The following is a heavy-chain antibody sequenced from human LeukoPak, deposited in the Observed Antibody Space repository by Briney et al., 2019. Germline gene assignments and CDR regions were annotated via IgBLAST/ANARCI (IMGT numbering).Heavy chain of an antibody. CDR2: ISSSSSCI. CDR1: GFTFSSYA. V-gene: IGHV3-21*01. J-gene: IGHJ4*02. Sequence: PGGSLRLSCAASGFTFSSYAMHWVRQAPGKGLEWVSSISSSSSCIYYADSVKGRFTISRDNAKNSLYLQMNSLRAEDTAVYYCARGPDYGDYWGQGTMVTVSS. CDR3: ARGPDYGDY.